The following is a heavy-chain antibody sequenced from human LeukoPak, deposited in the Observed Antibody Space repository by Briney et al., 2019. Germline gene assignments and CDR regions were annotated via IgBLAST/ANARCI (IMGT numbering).Heavy chain of an antibody. CDR2: INPGGGST. CDR1: GYTFTSYY. D-gene: IGHD1/OR15-1a*01. Sequence: ASVKVSCKASGYTFTSYYMHWVRQAPGQGLEWMGMINPGGGSTRYAQKFQGRVSMTRDTSTSTAYMELSSLRSEDTAVYYCARVFGRQTIDYWGQGTLVTVSS. V-gene: IGHV1-46*01. J-gene: IGHJ4*02. CDR3: ARVFGRQTIDY.